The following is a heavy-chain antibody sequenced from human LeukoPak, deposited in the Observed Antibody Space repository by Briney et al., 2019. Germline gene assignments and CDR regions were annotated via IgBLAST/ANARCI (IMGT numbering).Heavy chain of an antibody. J-gene: IGHJ4*02. Sequence: SGPALVKPTQTLTLTCTFSGFSRRTSGMRVSWIRQPPGKALEWLALSEWDEDKFYITSLKTRLTISKDTSKNQVVLTMTSMGPVDTATYYCARIPTTVTAFDYWGQGTLVTVSS. CDR2: SEWDEDK. D-gene: IGHD4-17*01. CDR3: ARIPTTVTAFDY. CDR1: GFSRRTSGMR. V-gene: IGHV2-70*04.